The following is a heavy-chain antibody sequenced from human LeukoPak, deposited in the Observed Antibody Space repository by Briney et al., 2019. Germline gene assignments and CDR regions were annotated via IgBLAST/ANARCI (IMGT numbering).Heavy chain of an antibody. Sequence: ASVKVSCKVSGFTLTELSMHWVRQAPGKGLEWMGGFDPEDGETIYAQKFQGRVTITRDTSASTAYMELSSLRSEDTAVYYCARGRILLWFGELYYWGQGTLVTVSS. CDR2: FDPEDGET. CDR1: GFTLTELS. D-gene: IGHD3-10*01. CDR3: ARGRILLWFGELYY. J-gene: IGHJ4*02. V-gene: IGHV1-24*01.